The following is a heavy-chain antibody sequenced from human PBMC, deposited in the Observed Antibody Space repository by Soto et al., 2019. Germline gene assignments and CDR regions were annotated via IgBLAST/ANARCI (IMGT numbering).Heavy chain of an antibody. CDR1: GGSFSGYY. CDR3: ARVHGGGWPRRWVWFVP. V-gene: IGHV4-34*01. D-gene: IGHD6-19*01. J-gene: IGHJ5*02. Sequence: QVQLQQWGAGLLKPSETLSLTCAVYGGSFSGYYWSWIRQPPGKGLEWIGEINHSGSTNYNPSLRSRLTIPGDPSKNQFALKLSSGPAADTAVYYCARVHGGGWPRRWVWFVPWGQGTLVTVSS. CDR2: INHSGST.